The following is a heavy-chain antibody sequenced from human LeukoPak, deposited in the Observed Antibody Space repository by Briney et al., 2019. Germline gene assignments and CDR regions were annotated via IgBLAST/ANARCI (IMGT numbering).Heavy chain of an antibody. J-gene: IGHJ4*02. V-gene: IGHV4-59*01. Sequence: SETLSLTCTVSGDSISSYYWSWIRQPPGKGLEWIGDIYNSGSTNYNPSLKSRVTISVDTSKNQFSLKLSSVTAADTAVSYCARVANRGGRGDSYYFDYWGQGTLVTVSS. CDR2: IYNSGST. CDR1: GDSISSYY. CDR3: ARVANRGGRGDSYYFDY. D-gene: IGHD2-21*02.